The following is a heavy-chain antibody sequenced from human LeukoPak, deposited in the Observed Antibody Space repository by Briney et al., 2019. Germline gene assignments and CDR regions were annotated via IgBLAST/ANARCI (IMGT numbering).Heavy chain of an antibody. D-gene: IGHD3-22*01. CDR3: ARAREDYYDSSGYYSYYYYYYGMDV. V-gene: IGHV4-61*02. J-gene: IGHJ6*02. CDR2: IYTSGST. CDR1: GGSISSGRYY. Sequence: SETLSLTCTVSGGSISSGRYYWSWIRQPAGKGLEWIGRIYTSGSTNYNPSLKSRVTISVDTSKNQFSLKLSSVTAADTAVYYCARAREDYYDSSGYYSYYYYYYGMDVWGQGTTVTVSS.